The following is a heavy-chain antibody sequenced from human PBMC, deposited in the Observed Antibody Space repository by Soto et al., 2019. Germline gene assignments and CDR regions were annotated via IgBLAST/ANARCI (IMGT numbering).Heavy chain of an antibody. CDR3: VRHSRKIASSVGPRSFAY. J-gene: IGHJ4*02. Sequence: GESLKISCEASGYTFTNYWIGWVRQMPGTGLVWMGIIYPRESDTRYSPSFQDQVTMSVDKSIGTAYLAWSSLKASDTAMYYCVRHSRKIASSVGPRSFAYWGQGTRVTVSS. CDR2: IYPRESDT. V-gene: IGHV5-51*01. D-gene: IGHD1-26*01. CDR1: GYTFTNYW.